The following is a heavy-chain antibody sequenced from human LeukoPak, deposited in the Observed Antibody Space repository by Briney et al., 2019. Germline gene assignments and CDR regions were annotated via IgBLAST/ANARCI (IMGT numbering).Heavy chain of an antibody. CDR1: GFTFTSSA. J-gene: IGHJ5*02. D-gene: IGHD2-15*01. V-gene: IGHV1-58*02. Sequence: SVKVSCKASGFTFTSSAMQWVRQARGQRLEWIGWIVVGSGNTNYAQKFQERVTITRDMSTSTAYMELSSLRSEDTAVYYCAASPAPLYCSGGSCYSVGWWFDPWGQGTLVTVSS. CDR2: IVVGSGNT. CDR3: AASPAPLYCSGGSCYSVGWWFDP.